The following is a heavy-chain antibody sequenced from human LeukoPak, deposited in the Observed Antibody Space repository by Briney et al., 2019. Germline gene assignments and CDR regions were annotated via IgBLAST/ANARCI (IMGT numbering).Heavy chain of an antibody. CDR1: GGSISSSNW. Sequence: SETLSLTCTVSGGSISSSNWWSWVRQPPGKGLEWIGEIYHSGSTNYNPSLKSRVTISVDKSKNQFSLKLSSVTAADTAVYYCARLGPIWFGESTYGMDVWGQGTTVTVSS. CDR3: ARLGPIWFGESTYGMDV. V-gene: IGHV4-4*02. CDR2: IYHSGST. D-gene: IGHD3-10*01. J-gene: IGHJ6*02.